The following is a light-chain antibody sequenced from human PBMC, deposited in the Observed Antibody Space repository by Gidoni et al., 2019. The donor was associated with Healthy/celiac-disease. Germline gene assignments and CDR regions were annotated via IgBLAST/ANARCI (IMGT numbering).Light chain of an antibody. J-gene: IGKJ5*01. CDR3: QQYNNWPPIT. V-gene: IGKV3D-15*03. CDR2: GAS. Sequence: EIVMTQSPATLSVSPGERATLSCRASQSVSSNLAWYQQKPGQAPRLLIYGASIRATGIPARFSGSGSGTEFTLTISILQSEDFAVYYCQQYNNWPPITCXQXTRLEIK. CDR1: QSVSSN.